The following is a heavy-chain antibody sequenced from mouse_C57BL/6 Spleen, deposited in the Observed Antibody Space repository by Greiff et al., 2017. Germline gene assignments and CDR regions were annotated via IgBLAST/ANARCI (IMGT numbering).Heavy chain of an antibody. D-gene: IGHD2-5*01. J-gene: IGHJ2*01. V-gene: IGHV1-50*01. CDR3: ARSCYSNHFDY. CDR1: GYTFTSYW. CDR2: IDPSDSYT. Sequence: QVQLQQPGAELVKPGASVKLSCKASGYTFTSYWMQWVKQRPGQGLEWIGEIDPSDSYTNYNQQFKGKATLTVDTSSSTAYMQLSSLTSADSAVYYCARSCYSNHFDYWGQGTTLTVAS.